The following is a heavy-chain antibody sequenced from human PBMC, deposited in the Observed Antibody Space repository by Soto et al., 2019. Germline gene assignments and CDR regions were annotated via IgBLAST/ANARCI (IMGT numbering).Heavy chain of an antibody. V-gene: IGHV3-23*01. J-gene: IGHJ4*02. Sequence: GGSLRLSCAASGFTFSSYAMSWVRQAPGKGLEWVSAISGSGGSTYYADSVKGRFTISRDNSKNTLYLQMNSLRAEDTAVYYCANHDRAITFGGVIVFDYWGQGTLVTVSS. CDR2: ISGSGGST. CDR3: ANHDRAITFGGVIVFDY. CDR1: GFTFSSYA. D-gene: IGHD3-16*02.